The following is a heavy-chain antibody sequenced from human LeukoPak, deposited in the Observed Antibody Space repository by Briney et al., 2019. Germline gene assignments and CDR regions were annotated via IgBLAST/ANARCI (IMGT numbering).Heavy chain of an antibody. V-gene: IGHV4-39*07. CDR2: IYYSGST. CDR3: ARALRGSLNDY. Sequence: PSETLSLTCTVSGGSISSSSYYWGWIRQPPGKGLGWIGSIYYSGSTYYNPSLKSRVTISVDTSKNQFSLKLSSVTAADTAVYYCARALRGSLNDYWGQGTLVTVSS. D-gene: IGHD3-10*01. CDR1: GGSISSSSYY. J-gene: IGHJ4*02.